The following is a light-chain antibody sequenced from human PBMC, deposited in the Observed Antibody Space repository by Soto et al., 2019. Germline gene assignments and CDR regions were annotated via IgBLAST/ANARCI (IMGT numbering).Light chain of an antibody. V-gene: IGKV1-39*01. CDR2: AES. J-gene: IGKJ2*01. CDR3: QQSYIMSEGYT. Sequence: DIQVTQSPSSLSASAGDRVTITCRASQSISNHLNWYQQKPGQAPKLLSYAESSLQSGVPSRFSGSGSGTDFTLTITSLQPEDVATYYCQQSYIMSEGYTFGQGTKLELK. CDR1: QSISNH.